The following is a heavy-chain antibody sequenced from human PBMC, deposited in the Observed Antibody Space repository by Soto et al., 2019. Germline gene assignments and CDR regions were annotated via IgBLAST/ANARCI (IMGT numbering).Heavy chain of an antibody. CDR3: ARDPAVPAAHFYMDV. CDR1: GDTFASYY. CDR2: IHPSGGST. Sequence: ASGNVACKASGDTFASYYMHWVRQAPGQGLEWMGIIHPSGGSTSYAQKFQGRVTMTRDTSTRTVYMELSSLRSEDTAVYYCARDPAVPAAHFYMDVWGKGTTVTVSS. J-gene: IGHJ6*03. D-gene: IGHD2-2*01. V-gene: IGHV1-46*03.